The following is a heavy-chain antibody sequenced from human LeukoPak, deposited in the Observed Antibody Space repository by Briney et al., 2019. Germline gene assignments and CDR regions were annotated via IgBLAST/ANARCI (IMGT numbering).Heavy chain of an antibody. CDR3: ARDWVQTDSPLDY. CDR1: GYTFTNYG. CDR2: ISGYNGNT. Sequence: ASVKVSCKASGYTFTNYGISWVRQAPGQGLEWMGWISGYNGNTNYAQKFQGRVTMTTDTSTTTAFMELRSLRSDDTAVYYCARDWVQTDSPLDYWGQGTLVTVSS. D-gene: IGHD3-10*01. V-gene: IGHV1-18*01. J-gene: IGHJ4*02.